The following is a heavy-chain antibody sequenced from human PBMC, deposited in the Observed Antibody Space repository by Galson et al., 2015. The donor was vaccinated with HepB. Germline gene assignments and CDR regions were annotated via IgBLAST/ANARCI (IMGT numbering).Heavy chain of an antibody. J-gene: IGHJ5*02. V-gene: IGHV3-7*01. Sequence: SLRLSCAASGFTFSSYWMSWVRQAPGKGLEWVANIKQDGSEKYYVDSVKGRFTISRDNAKNSLYLQMNSLRAEDTAVYYCARAVQDGNNWFDPWGQGTLVTVSS. CDR2: IKQDGSEK. CDR1: GFTFSSYW. D-gene: IGHD1-26*01. CDR3: ARAVQDGNNWFDP.